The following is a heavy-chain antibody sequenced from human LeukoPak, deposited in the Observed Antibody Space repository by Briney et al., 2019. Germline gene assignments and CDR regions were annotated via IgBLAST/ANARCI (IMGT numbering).Heavy chain of an antibody. V-gene: IGHV5-10-1*01. D-gene: IGHD3-10*01. CDR2: IVPIDLNS. CDR3: AIVRGAGIYHADY. Sequence: GESLKIPCKVFGYSFNAFWIIWMRQLPGEGLEWMVKIVPIDLNSEYSASSQGHVTMSVDESVSTAYLPCSSLKASDTAMYYGAIVRGAGIYHADYWGQGTQVIVSS. J-gene: IGHJ4*02. CDR1: GYSFNAFW.